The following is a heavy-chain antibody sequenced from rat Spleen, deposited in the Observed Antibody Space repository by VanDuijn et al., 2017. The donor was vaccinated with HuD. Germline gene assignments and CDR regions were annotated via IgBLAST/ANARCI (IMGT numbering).Heavy chain of an antibody. D-gene: IGHD4-3*01. Sequence: EVQLVESDGGLVQPGRSLKLSCAASGFTFSDYYMAWVRQAPTQGLAWVATISSDGRRNYYRDSVKGRFTISRDNAKSTLYLQMDSLRSEDTATYYCARQDTSGYSNWFAYWGQGTLVTVSS. CDR3: ARQDTSGYSNWFAY. CDR2: ISSDGRRN. V-gene: IGHV5-29*01. CDR1: GFTFSDYY. J-gene: IGHJ3*01.